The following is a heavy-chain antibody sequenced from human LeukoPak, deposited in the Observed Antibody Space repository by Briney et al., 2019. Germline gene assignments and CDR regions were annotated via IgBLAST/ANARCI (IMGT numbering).Heavy chain of an antibody. CDR3: AGDVGGCRGGSCDYGAFDI. J-gene: IGHJ3*02. D-gene: IGHD2-15*01. CDR2: INRDQSEK. Sequence: GGSLRLSCAASGFVFSNSWMAWVRQAPGKGLEWVAHINRDQSEKYYVDSMKGRLTISRDNAENSLFLHMNSLKAEDTALYYCAGDVGGCRGGSCDYGAFDIWGQGTMVTVSP. V-gene: IGHV3-7*04. CDR1: GFVFSNSW.